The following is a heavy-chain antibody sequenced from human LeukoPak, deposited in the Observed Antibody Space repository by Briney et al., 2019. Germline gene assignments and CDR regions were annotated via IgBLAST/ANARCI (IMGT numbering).Heavy chain of an antibody. CDR2: INPSGGST. Sequence: ASVKVSCKASGYTFTSYYMHWVRQAPGQGLEWMGIINPSGGSTSYAQKFQGRVTMTRDTSTSTVYMEPSSLRSEDTAVYYCARLAVTNAFDYWGQGTLVTVSS. V-gene: IGHV1-46*01. J-gene: IGHJ4*02. CDR1: GYTFTSYY. CDR3: ARLAVTNAFDY. D-gene: IGHD4-17*01.